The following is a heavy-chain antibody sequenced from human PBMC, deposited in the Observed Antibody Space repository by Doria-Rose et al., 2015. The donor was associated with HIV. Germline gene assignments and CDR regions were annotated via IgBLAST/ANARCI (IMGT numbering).Heavy chain of an antibody. Sequence: SGPVLVKPTETLTLTCTVSGVSLSSPGMGVSWIRQPPEKALEWLANIFSDDERSYKTSLKSRLTISRGTSKSQVVPTMTDMDPVDTATYYCARIKSSRWYHKYYFDFWGRGTLVIVSA. CDR3: ARIKSSRWYHKYYFDF. D-gene: IGHD6-13*01. V-gene: IGHV2-26*01. CDR1: GVSLSSPGMG. J-gene: IGHJ4*02. CDR2: IFSDDER.